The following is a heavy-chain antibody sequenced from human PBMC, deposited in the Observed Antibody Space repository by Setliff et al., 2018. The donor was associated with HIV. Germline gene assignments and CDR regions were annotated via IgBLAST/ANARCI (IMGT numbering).Heavy chain of an antibody. J-gene: IGHJ4*02. CDR2: VHTSGSS. CDR3: ARGYYGSGL. Sequence: PSETLSLTCDVSGGSISDFYWSWIRQSPRWGLEWIGYVHTSGSSNYNLSLKSRVTISVDTSKNQFSLNLTFVTAADTAVYYCARGYYGSGLWGQGTLVTV. D-gene: IGHD3-10*01. V-gene: IGHV4-4*08. CDR1: GGSISDFY.